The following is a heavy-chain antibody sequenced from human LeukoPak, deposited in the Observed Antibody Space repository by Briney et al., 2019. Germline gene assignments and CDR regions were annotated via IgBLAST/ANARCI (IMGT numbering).Heavy chain of an antibody. CDR2: ISSSGSTI. Sequence: PGGALRLSCAASGFTFSDYYMSWIRQAPGKGLEWVSYISSSGSTIYYADSVKGRFTISRDNAKNSLYLQMNSLRAEDTAVYYCARDSVHIVVVTAIWYFDLWGRGTLVTVSS. V-gene: IGHV3-11*04. CDR3: ARDSVHIVVVTAIWYFDL. CDR1: GFTFSDYY. J-gene: IGHJ2*01. D-gene: IGHD2-21*02.